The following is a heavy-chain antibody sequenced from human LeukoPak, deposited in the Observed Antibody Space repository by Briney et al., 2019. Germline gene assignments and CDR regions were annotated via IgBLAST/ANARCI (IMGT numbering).Heavy chain of an antibody. CDR1: GYTFTSYY. J-gene: IGHJ4*02. V-gene: IGHV1-46*01. Sequence: ASVKVSCKSSGYTFTSYYMYWVRQAPGQGLEWMGIINPSGGSTSYAQKFQVRVTMSRDTSTSTVYMELSSLRSEGTAVYYCARDSGMVRGTVDYWGQGTLVTVSS. D-gene: IGHD3-10*01. CDR3: ARDSGMVRGTVDY. CDR2: INPSGGST.